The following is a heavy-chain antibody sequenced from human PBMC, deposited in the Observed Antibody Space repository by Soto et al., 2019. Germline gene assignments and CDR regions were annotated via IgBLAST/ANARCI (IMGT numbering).Heavy chain of an antibody. CDR2: IYPSGST. V-gene: IGHV4-30-2*01. D-gene: IGHD3-10*01. CDR3: GRGPPFGY. Sequence: QLQLQESGSGLVKPSQTLSLTCAVSGGSISSGGYSWSWIRQPPGKGLEWIGYIYPSGSTYYNPPLQGRVTISVARSKHQFSPKPRSVTAADAAGYYVGRGPPFGYRGQGTLVTVSS. CDR1: GGSISSGGYS. J-gene: IGHJ4*02.